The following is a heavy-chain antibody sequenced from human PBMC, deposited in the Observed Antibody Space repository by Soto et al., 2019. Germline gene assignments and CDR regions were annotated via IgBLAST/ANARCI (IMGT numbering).Heavy chain of an antibody. CDR2: IAVGDRRT. V-gene: IGHV3-23*01. Sequence: EVQLLDSGGDLVHPGDSLTLACAASGFIFPNYAMSWLRQAPGKGLEWVSAIAVGDRRTYYADSVKGRFTISRDTSRNTLYLQMNNLRAEDTAVYFCVLDITYYWDNWGRGTLVTVS. CDR1: GFIFPNYA. J-gene: IGHJ4*02. D-gene: IGHD3-10*01. CDR3: VLDITYYWDN.